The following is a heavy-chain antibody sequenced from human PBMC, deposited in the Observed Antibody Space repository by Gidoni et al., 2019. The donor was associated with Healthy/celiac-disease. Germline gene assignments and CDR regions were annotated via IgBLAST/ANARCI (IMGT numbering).Heavy chain of an antibody. CDR1: GGSISSYY. CDR3: ARAEGGCSSTSCYPAPDDAFVI. CDR2: IYYSGST. J-gene: IGHJ3*02. V-gene: IGHV4-59*01. D-gene: IGHD2-2*01. Sequence: QVQLQESGPGLVKPSETLSLTCTVSGGSISSYYWSWIRQPPGKGLEWIGYIYYSGSTNYNPSLKSRVTISVDTSKNQFSLKLSSVTAADTAVYYCARAEGGCSSTSCYPAPDDAFVIWGQGTMVTVSS.